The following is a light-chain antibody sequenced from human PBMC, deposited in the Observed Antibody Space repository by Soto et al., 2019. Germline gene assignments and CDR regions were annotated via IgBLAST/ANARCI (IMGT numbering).Light chain of an antibody. V-gene: IGLV1-51*01. CDR3: GTWDFSLSVWV. CDR2: DNN. CDR1: SSNIGNNY. J-gene: IGLJ3*02. Sequence: QSVLTQPPSVSAAPGQKVTISCSGSSSNIGNNYVSWYQQLPGTAPKLLIYDNNKRPSGIPDRFSGSKSGTSATLGITGLQIGDEADYYCGTWDFSLSVWVFGGGTKLTVL.